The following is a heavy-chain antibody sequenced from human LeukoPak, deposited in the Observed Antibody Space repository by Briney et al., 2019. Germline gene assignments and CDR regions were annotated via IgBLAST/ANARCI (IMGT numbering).Heavy chain of an antibody. CDR3: AKVSGPDYYGIHDAFDI. V-gene: IGHV5-51*01. D-gene: IGHD3-10*01. J-gene: IGHJ3*02. CDR2: IYPGDSDT. Sequence: GESLKISCQGSGYIFTSYWIGWVRPLPGKGLEWMGIIYPGDSDTRYSPSFQGQVTISADKSISTAYLQWSSLKASDTAMYYCAKVSGPDYYGIHDAFDIWGQGTMVTVSS. CDR1: GYIFTSYW.